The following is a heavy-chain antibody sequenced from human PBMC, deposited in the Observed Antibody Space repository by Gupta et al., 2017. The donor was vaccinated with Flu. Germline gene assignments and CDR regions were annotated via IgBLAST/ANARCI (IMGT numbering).Heavy chain of an antibody. CDR1: SYE. D-gene: IGHD4-4*01. CDR3: ARVRTVYSNWYYFDY. Sequence: SYEMNWVRQAPGKGLEWVSYISSSGSTIYYADSVKGRFTISRDNAKNSLYLQMNSLRAEDTAVYYCARVRTVYSNWYYFDYWGQGTLVTVSS. V-gene: IGHV3-48*03. CDR2: ISSSGSTI. J-gene: IGHJ4*02.